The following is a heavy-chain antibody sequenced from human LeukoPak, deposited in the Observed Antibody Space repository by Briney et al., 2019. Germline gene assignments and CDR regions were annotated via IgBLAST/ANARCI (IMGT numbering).Heavy chain of an antibody. V-gene: IGHV3-23*01. CDR2: ISGSGGST. J-gene: IGHJ4*02. CDR3: VSLYSSSWYNYFDH. Sequence: PGGSLRLSCAASGFTFSSYSMNWVRQAPGKGLEWVSAISGSGGSTYYADSVKGRFTIPRDNSKNTLYLQMNSLRAEDTAVFYCVSLYSSSWYNYFDHGGQGTLVTVSS. CDR1: GFTFSSYS. D-gene: IGHD6-13*01.